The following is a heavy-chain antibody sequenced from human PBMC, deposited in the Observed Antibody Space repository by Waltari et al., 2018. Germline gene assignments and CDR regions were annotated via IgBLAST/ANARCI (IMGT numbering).Heavy chain of an antibody. J-gene: IGHJ4*02. CDR1: GFTFSSYG. CDR2: ISYDGSNK. D-gene: IGHD1-26*01. V-gene: IGHV3-30*18. Sequence: QVQLVESGGGVVQPGRSLRLSCAASGFTFSSYGMHWVRQAPGKGLGWVAVISYDGSNKYYADSVKGRFTISRDNSKNTLYLQMNSLRAEDTAVYYCAKDGVGATQGWGQGTLVTVSS. CDR3: AKDGVGATQG.